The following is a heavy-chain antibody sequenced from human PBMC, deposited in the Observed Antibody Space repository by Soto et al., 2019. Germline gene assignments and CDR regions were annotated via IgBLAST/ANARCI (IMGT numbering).Heavy chain of an antibody. CDR2: ISGSGGST. CDR1: GFTFSSYA. CDR3: AKDQLDIVVVVAATRAEYFQH. V-gene: IGHV3-23*01. D-gene: IGHD2-15*01. J-gene: IGHJ1*01. Sequence: PGGSLRLSCAASGFTFSSYAMSWVRQAPGKGLEWVSAISGSGGSTYYADSVKGRFTISRDNSKNTLYLQMNSLRAEDTAVYYCAKDQLDIVVVVAATRAEYFQHWGQGTLVTVSS.